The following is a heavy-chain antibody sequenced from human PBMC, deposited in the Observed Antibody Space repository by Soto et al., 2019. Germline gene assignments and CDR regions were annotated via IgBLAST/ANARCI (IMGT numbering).Heavy chain of an antibody. CDR1: GYSFSIYW. CDR2: IYPIYSDT. V-gene: IGHV5-51*01. Sequence: GESLKISCKGSGYSFSIYWIGWVRQMPWKFLEWMWIIYPIYSDTRYIPSFQGHVTISSDKSITTSYLHWSSLKASYTAMYYCARQDGSRTYYFDSWGQGNLVTVSS. CDR3: ARQDGSRTYYFDS. D-gene: IGHD3-10*01. J-gene: IGHJ4*02.